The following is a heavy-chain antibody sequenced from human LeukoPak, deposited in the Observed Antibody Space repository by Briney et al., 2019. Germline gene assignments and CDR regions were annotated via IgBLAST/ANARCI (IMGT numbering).Heavy chain of an antibody. CDR3: ARYHNGYDDY. J-gene: IGHJ4*02. CDR1: GGSITSRSYY. CDR2: IYYTGTT. V-gene: IGHV4-39*07. D-gene: IGHD5-12*01. Sequence: PSETLSLTCSVSGGSITSRSYYWGWIRQPPGKGLEWIGSIYYTGTTYYSPSLKSRVTISLDTSKSQFSLILCSVTAADTAVYYCARYHNGYDDYWGQGTLVTVSS.